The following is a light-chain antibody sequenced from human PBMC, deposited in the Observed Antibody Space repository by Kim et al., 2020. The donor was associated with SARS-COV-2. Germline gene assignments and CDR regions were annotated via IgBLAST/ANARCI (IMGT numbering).Light chain of an antibody. CDR1: SSDIGGYDN. CDR2: EVR. Sequence: GQSVTISCTGTSSDIGGYDNVSWYQQHPGKAPKLTIYEVRKRPSGVPDRFSGSKSGNTASLTGSGLQAEDEADYYCGSYAGSNNYVFGTGTKVTVL. J-gene: IGLJ1*01. CDR3: GSYAGSNNYV. V-gene: IGLV2-8*01.